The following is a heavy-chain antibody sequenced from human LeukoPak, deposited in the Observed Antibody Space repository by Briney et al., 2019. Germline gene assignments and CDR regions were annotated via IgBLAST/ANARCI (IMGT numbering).Heavy chain of an antibody. D-gene: IGHD3-16*02. J-gene: IGHJ4*02. Sequence: GGSLRLSCAASGFTFNNYAMSWVRQAPGKGLEWVSSISGSGGSAYYADSVKGQFTISRDNSKNTLYLQMNSLRAEDTAVYYCARDLSDYWGQGTLVTVSS. CDR3: ARDLSDY. CDR1: GFTFNNYA. V-gene: IGHV3-23*01. CDR2: ISGSGGSA.